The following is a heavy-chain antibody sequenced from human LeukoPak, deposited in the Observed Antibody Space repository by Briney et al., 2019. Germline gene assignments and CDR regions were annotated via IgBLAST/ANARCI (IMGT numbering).Heavy chain of an antibody. CDR1: GYTFTGYY. D-gene: IGHD3-9*01. CDR3: ARTLSPYYDISTGYYHSFDY. V-gene: IGHV1-2*02. CDR2: INPNSGGT. J-gene: IGHJ4*02. Sequence: ASVKVSCKASGYTFTGYYMHWVRQAPGQGLEWMGWINPNSGGTNYAQKFQGRVTMTRDTSISTAYMELSRLRSDDTAVYYCARTLSPYYDISTGYYHSFDYWGQGTLVTVSS.